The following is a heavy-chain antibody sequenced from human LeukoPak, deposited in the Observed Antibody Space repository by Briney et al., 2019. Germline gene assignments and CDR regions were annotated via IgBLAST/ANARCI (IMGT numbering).Heavy chain of an antibody. J-gene: IGHJ4*02. CDR1: GGSFSGYY. D-gene: IGHD4-23*01. V-gene: IGHV4-34*01. CDR3: ARGRWYFDY. CDR2: INHSGST. Sequence: PSETLSLTCAVYGGSFSGYYWSWIRQPPGKGLEWIGEINHSGSTNYNPSLKTRVTISVDTSKNQFPLKLSSVTAADTAVYYCARGRWYFDYWGQGTLVTVSS.